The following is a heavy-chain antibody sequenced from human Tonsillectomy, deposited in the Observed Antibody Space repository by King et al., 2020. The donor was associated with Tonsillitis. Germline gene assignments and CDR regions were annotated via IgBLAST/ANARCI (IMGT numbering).Heavy chain of an antibody. J-gene: IGHJ4*02. V-gene: IGHV3-23*04. CDR2: ISGSGGST. D-gene: IGHD4-17*01. CDR3: AKESSVTPWLDLTTTNY. Sequence: LQLVESGGGLVQPGGSLRLSCAASGFTFSTYAMSWVRQAPGKGLEWVSTISGSGGSTYFADSVKGRFTISRDNSNDTLHLQMNSLRAEDTAVYYCAKESSVTPWLDLTTTNYWGQGTLVTVSS. CDR1: GFTFSTYA.